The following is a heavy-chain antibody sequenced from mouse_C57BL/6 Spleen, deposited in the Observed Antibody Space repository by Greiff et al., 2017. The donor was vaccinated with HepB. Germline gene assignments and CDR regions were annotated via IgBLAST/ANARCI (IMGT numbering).Heavy chain of an antibody. CDR3: ARDGYAGAMDY. CDR2: INYDGSST. D-gene: IGHD2-10*02. V-gene: IGHV5-16*01. CDR1: GFTFSDYY. Sequence: EVQVVESEGGLVQPGSSMKLSCTASGFTFSDYYMAWVRQVPEKGLEWVANINYDGSSTYYLDSLKSRFIISRDNAKNILYLQMSSLKSEDTATYYCARDGYAGAMDYWGQGTSVTVSS. J-gene: IGHJ4*01.